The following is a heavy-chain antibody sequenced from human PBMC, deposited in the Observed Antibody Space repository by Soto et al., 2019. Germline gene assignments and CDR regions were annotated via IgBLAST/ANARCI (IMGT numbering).Heavy chain of an antibody. J-gene: IGHJ3*02. Sequence: GGSLRLSCAASGFTFSSYGMHWVRQAPGKGLEWVAVIWYDGSNKYYADSVKGRFTISRDNSKNTLYLQMNSLRAEDTAVYYCARVGLGILYSRGAFDIWGQGTMVTVSS. CDR1: GFTFSSYG. CDR3: ARVGLGILYSRGAFDI. D-gene: IGHD2-8*01. V-gene: IGHV3-33*01. CDR2: IWYDGSNK.